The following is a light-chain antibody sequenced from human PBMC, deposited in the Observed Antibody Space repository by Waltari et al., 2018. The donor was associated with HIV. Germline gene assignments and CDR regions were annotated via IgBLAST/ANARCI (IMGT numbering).Light chain of an antibody. CDR3: AAWDDSLNGQVV. V-gene: IGLV1-44*01. Sequence: QSVLTQPPSASGTPGQRVTISCSGSSSNLGTNTVSWYQQVPGTSPKLLIYNNNRRPSGVPDRFSGAKSGTSASLAITGLQSEDEADYHCAAWDDSLNGQVVFGGGTKLTVL. CDR2: NNN. CDR1: SSNLGTNT. J-gene: IGLJ3*02.